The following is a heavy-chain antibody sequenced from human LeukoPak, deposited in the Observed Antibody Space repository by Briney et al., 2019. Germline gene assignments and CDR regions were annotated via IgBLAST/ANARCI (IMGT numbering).Heavy chain of an antibody. CDR3: ASPKTPSGSYGDFDY. CDR1: GFNFNSYT. V-gene: IGHV3-23*05. Sequence: GGSLRLSCAASGFNFNSYTMNWVRQAPGKGLQWVANILASGSPTYYADSVKGRFIISRDNSKNTVYLQMNSLRVEDTAVYYCASPKTPSGSYGDFDYWGQGTLVTVSS. J-gene: IGHJ4*02. CDR2: ILASGSPT. D-gene: IGHD1-26*01.